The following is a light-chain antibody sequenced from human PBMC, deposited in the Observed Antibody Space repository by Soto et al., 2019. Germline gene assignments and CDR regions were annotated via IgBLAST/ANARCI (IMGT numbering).Light chain of an antibody. CDR2: DVS. Sequence: QSALTQPASVSGSPGQSITISCTGTSSDVGGYNYVSWYQHHPGKAPKLMIYDVSNRPSGVSTRFSASKSGNTASLTISELQAEDEADYYCYSYTSSHTPSYVFGTGTKVTVL. J-gene: IGLJ1*01. V-gene: IGLV2-14*03. CDR1: SSDVGGYNY. CDR3: YSYTSSHTPSYV.